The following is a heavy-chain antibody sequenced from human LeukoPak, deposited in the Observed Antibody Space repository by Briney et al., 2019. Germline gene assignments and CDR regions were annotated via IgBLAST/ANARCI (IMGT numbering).Heavy chain of an antibody. V-gene: IGHV3-23*01. CDR1: GFTFSSYA. CDR3: AKVAGYYDSWGAFDI. D-gene: IGHD3-3*01. CDR2: ISSSGSGGNT. J-gene: IGHJ3*02. Sequence: GGSLRLSCAASGFTFSSYAMSWARQAPGKGLEWVSGISSSGSGGNTYYADFVKGRFTISRDNSKKTLYLEMNSLRAEDTAVYYCAKVAGYYDSWGAFDIWGQGTMVTVSS.